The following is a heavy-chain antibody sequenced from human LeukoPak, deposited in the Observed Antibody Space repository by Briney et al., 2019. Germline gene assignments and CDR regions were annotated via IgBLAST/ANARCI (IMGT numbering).Heavy chain of an antibody. CDR3: ARVLAVAGTGYFDY. V-gene: IGHV4-59*01. D-gene: IGHD6-19*01. CDR1: GGSISSYY. J-gene: IGHJ4*02. CDR2: IYYSGST. Sequence: SETLSLTCTVSGGSISSYYWSWIRQPPGKGLEWIGYIYYSGSTNYNPSVKSRVTISVDTSKNQFSLKLSSVTAADTAVYYCARVLAVAGTGYFDYWGQGTLVTVSS.